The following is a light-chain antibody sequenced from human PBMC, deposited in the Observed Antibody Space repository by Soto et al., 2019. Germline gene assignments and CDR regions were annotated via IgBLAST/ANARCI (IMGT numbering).Light chain of an antibody. CDR1: SSDVGAYIF. J-gene: IGLJ1*01. CDR3: VSFTTTRSYV. Sequence: QSVLTQPASVSGSPGQSITISCTGTSSDVGAYIFVSWYQQHPGKAPKLMIYDIINRPSGVSNRFSGSKSGNTASLTISGLPAEDADYYYCVSFTTTRSYVFGTGTKLTVL. V-gene: IGLV2-14*03. CDR2: DII.